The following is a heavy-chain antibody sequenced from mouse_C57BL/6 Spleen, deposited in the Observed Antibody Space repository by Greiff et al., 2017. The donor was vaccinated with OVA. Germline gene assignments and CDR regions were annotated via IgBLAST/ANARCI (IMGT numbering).Heavy chain of an antibody. V-gene: IGHV1-64*01. CDR3: ARGGYYYYGSSLDY. CDR1: GYTFTSYW. Sequence: QVQLQQPGAELVKPGASVKLSCKASGYTFTSYWMHWVTQRPGQGLEWIGMIHPNSGSTNYNEKFKSKATLTVDKSSSTAYMQLSSLTSEDSAVYYCARGGYYYYGSSLDYWGQGTTLTVSS. CDR2: IHPNSGST. D-gene: IGHD1-1*01. J-gene: IGHJ2*01.